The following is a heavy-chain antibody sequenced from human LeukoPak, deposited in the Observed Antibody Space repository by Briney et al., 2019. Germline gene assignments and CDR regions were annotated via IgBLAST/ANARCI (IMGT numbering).Heavy chain of an antibody. J-gene: IGHJ6*03. Sequence: PGGSLRLSCAASGFTFSSYGMHWVRQAPGKGLEWVAVISYDGSNKYYADSVKGRFTISRDNSKNTLYLQMNSLRAEDTAVYYCATEATSPDYNYYMDVWGKGTTVTVSS. CDR3: ATEATSPDYNYYMDV. CDR2: ISYDGSNK. V-gene: IGHV3-30*03. D-gene: IGHD2-2*01. CDR1: GFTFSSYG.